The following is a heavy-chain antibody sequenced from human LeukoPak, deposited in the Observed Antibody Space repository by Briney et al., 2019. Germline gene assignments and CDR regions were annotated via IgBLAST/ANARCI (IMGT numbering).Heavy chain of an antibody. CDR2: ICPGDSDT. V-gene: IGHV5-51*01. Sequence: GESLKISCKASGFSFTNYCIGWVRQMPGKGLEWMGIICPGDSDTRYSPSFQGQVTISADKSISTAYLQWSSLKASDTAMYYCALRSGYDYGYWGQGTLVTVSS. CDR3: ALRSGYDYGY. J-gene: IGHJ4*02. D-gene: IGHD5-12*01. CDR1: GFSFTNYC.